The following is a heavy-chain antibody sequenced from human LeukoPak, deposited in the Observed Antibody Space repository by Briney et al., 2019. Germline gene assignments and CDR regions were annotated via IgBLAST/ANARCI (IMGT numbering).Heavy chain of an antibody. V-gene: IGHV1-18*01. J-gene: IGHJ4*02. CDR2: ISAYSGNT. CDR1: GYTFTSYG. Sequence: ASVKVSCKASGYTFTSYGISWVRQAPGQGLEWMGWISAYSGNTNYAQKVRGRVTMTTDTFTSTAYMELRSLRSDDTAVYYCVRDLHSGYDFGYWGQGTLVTVSS. D-gene: IGHD5-12*01. CDR3: VRDLHSGYDFGY.